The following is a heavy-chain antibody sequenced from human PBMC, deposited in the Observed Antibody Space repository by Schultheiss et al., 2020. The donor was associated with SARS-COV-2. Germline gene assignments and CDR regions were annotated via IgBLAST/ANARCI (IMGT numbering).Heavy chain of an antibody. CDR1: GGSFSGYY. D-gene: IGHD2-2*01. Sequence: SETLSLTCAVYGGSFSGYYWSWIRQPPGKGLEWIGYIYYSGSTNYNPSLKSRVTKSVDTSKNQFSLKLSSVTAADTAVYYYAANGVVPAAIDWFDPWGQGTLVTVAS. J-gene: IGHJ5*02. V-gene: IGHV4-59*01. CDR3: AANGVVPAAIDWFDP. CDR2: IYYSGST.